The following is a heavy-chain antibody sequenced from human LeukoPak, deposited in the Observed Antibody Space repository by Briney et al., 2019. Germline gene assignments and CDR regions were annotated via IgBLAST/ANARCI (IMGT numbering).Heavy chain of an antibody. D-gene: IGHD3-10*01. CDR2: INHNRNVN. V-gene: IGHV3-7*03. CDR3: ARDKSAGADTGSSFYY. J-gene: IGHJ4*02. Sequence: GSLRLSCAASGFTFSSYWMNWARQAPGKGLEWVASINHNRNVNYYVDSVKGRFTISRDNAKNSLYLQMSNLRAEDTAVYYCARDKSAGADTGSSFYYWGQGALVTVSS. CDR1: GFTFSSYW.